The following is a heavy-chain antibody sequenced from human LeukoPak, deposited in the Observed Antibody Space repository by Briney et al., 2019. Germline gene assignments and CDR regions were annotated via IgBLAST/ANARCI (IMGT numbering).Heavy chain of an antibody. D-gene: IGHD1-26*01. CDR1: GGSISSYY. CDR3: ARAGGSYFAFDI. Sequence: SETLSLTCTVSGGSISSYYWSWIRQPPGKGLEWIGSIYYSGSTYYNPSLKSRVTISVDTSKNQFSLKLSSVTAADTAVYYCARAGGSYFAFDIWGQGTMVTVSS. J-gene: IGHJ3*02. V-gene: IGHV4-39*07. CDR2: IYYSGST.